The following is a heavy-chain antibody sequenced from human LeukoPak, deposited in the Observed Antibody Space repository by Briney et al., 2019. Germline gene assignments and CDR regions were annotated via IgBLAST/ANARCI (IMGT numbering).Heavy chain of an antibody. D-gene: IGHD5-18*01. CDR3: VREARGYHYTYFDY. CDR1: GFTLGSHD. CDR2: VASGFQT. Sequence: GGSLRLSCTASGFTLGSHDMHWVRQTTGEGLEWVAAVASGFQTFYAGSVKGRFTVSREDAKNSLYLQMDSLRAGDTAVYYCVREARGYHYTYFDYWGQGTLVTVSS. V-gene: IGHV3-13*01. J-gene: IGHJ4*02.